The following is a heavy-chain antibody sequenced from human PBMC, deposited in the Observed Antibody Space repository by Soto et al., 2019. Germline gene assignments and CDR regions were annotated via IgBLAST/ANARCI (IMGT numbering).Heavy chain of an antibody. CDR1: GFTVSSNY. V-gene: IGHV3-66*01. Sequence: GGSLRLSCAASGFTVSSNYMSWVRQAPGKGLEWVSVIYSGGSTYYADSVKGRFTISRDNSKNTLYLQMNSLRAEDTAVYYCARVVPNSGYEKPLDYWGQGTLVTVSS. D-gene: IGHD5-12*01. CDR2: IYSGGST. J-gene: IGHJ4*02. CDR3: ARVVPNSGYEKPLDY.